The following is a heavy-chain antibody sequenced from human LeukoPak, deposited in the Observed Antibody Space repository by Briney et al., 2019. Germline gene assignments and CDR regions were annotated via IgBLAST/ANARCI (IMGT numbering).Heavy chain of an antibody. CDR1: GYTFTGYY. CDR3: ARAGRIVGAPGDAFDI. V-gene: IGHV1-2*02. D-gene: IGHD1-26*01. Sequence: ASVKVSCKASGYTFTGYYMHWVRQAPGQGLEWMGWINPNSGGTNYAQKLQGRVAMTTDTSTSTAYMELRSLRSDDTAVYYCARAGRIVGAPGDAFDIWGQGTMVTVPS. J-gene: IGHJ3*02. CDR2: INPNSGGT.